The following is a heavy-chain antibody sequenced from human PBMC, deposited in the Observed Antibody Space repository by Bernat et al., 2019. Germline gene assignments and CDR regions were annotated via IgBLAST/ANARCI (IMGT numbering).Heavy chain of an antibody. J-gene: IGHJ4*02. CDR2: IYYSGST. CDR1: GGSISSGDYY. D-gene: IGHD6-19*01. Sequence: QVQLQESGPGLVKPSQTLSLTCTVSGGSISSGDYYWSWIRQPPGKGLEWIGYIYYSGSTYYNPSLKSRVTISVDTSKNQFSLKLSSVTAADTAVYYCARVVGTGIGVECIDYWGQGTLVTVSS. CDR3: ARVVGTGIGVECIDY. V-gene: IGHV4-30-4*01.